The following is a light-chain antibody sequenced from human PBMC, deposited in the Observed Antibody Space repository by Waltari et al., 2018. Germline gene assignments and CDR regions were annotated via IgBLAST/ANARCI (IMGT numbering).Light chain of an antibody. CDR1: TSAIGVYKY. CDR3: SSYTSLTNLFVV. CDR2: DVN. J-gene: IGLJ2*01. Sequence: QSALTQPSPGSGSPGQSITISCTGTTSAIGVYKYLSWYQQHPGKAPKPVIYDVNNRPAGISNRFSGSEAGNTASLAISGLQAEDEADYYCSSYTSLTNLFVVFGGGTKVTVL. V-gene: IGLV2-14*03.